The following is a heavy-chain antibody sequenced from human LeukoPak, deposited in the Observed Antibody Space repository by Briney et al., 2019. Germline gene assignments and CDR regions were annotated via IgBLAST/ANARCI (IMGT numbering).Heavy chain of an antibody. CDR1: GGSISSSSYY. CDR2: IYYSGST. CDR3: ARRGYSYGYGAFDI. V-gene: IGHV4-39*01. Sequence: SQTLSLTCTVSGGSISSSSYYWGWIRQPPGKGLEWIGSIYYSGSTYYNPSLKSRVTISVDTSKNQFSLKLSSVTAADTAVYYCARRGYSYGYGAFDIWGQGTMVTVSS. J-gene: IGHJ3*02. D-gene: IGHD5-18*01.